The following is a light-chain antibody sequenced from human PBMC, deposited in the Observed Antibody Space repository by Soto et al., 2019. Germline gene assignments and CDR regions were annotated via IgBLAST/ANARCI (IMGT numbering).Light chain of an antibody. V-gene: IGLV1-47*01. CDR3: AAWEDSLSAVV. CDR2: RNN. Sequence: QSVLTQPPSASGTPGQRVTISCSGSSSNIGSNYVYWYQQLPGTAPKLLIYRNNQRPSGVPDRFSGSKSGTSASLAISGLRYEDEAAYYCAAWEDSLSAVVFGGGTKLTVL. CDR1: SSNIGSNY. J-gene: IGLJ2*01.